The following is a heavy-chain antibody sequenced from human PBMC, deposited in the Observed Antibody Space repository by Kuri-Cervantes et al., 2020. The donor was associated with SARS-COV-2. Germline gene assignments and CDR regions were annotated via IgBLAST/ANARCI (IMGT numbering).Heavy chain of an antibody. J-gene: IGHJ4*02. CDR2: IIPIFGTA. CDR3: ARGAELELLGY. V-gene: IGHV1-69*13. D-gene: IGHD1-26*01. Sequence: SVKVSCKASGGTFSSYAISWVRQAPGQGLEWMGGIIPIFGTANYTQKFQGRVTITADESTSTAYMELSSLRSEDAAVYYCARGAELELLGYWGQGALVTVSS. CDR1: GGTFSSYA.